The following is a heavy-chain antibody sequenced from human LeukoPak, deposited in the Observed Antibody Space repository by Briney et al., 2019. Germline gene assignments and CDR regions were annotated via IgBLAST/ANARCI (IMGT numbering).Heavy chain of an antibody. D-gene: IGHD6-19*01. V-gene: IGHV4-61*02. J-gene: IGHJ4*02. CDR3: ARDVGRGSGWDFDY. CDR1: GGSISSSSYY. Sequence: SETLSLTCTVSGGSISSSSYYWSWIRQPAGKGLEWIGRIYTSGSTNYNPSLKSRVTMSVDTSKNQFSLKLSSVTAADTAVYYCARDVGRGSGWDFDYWGQGTLVTVSS. CDR2: IYTSGST.